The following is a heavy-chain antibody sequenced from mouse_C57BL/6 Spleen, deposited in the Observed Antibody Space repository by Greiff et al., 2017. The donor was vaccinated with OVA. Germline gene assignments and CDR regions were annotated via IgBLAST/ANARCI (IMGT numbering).Heavy chain of an antibody. CDR3: TTSAGTEFDY. CDR2: IDPENGDT. J-gene: IGHJ2*01. Sequence: EVQLQQSGAELVRPGASVKLSCTASGFNIKDDYMHWVKQRPEQGLEWIGWIDPENGDTEYASKFQGKATITADTSSNTAYLQLSSLTSEDTAVYYCTTSAGTEFDYWGKGTTLTVSS. D-gene: IGHD4-1*01. CDR1: GFNIKDDY. V-gene: IGHV14-4*01.